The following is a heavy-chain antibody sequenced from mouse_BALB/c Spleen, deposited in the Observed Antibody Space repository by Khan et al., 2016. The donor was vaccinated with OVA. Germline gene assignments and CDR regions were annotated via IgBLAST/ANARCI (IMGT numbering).Heavy chain of an antibody. D-gene: IGHD1-1*02. J-gene: IGHJ2*01. CDR1: GYSITSGYG. Sequence: VQLKESGPGLVKPSQSLYLTCTVTGYSITSGYGWNWIRQFPGNQLEWMGYISYSGSTNYNQSLKSRISITRDTSKNQFFLQLKSCTTEDTGTYYCARTGRINYWGQGTTLTVSS. CDR3: ARTGRINY. CDR2: ISYSGST. V-gene: IGHV3-2*02.